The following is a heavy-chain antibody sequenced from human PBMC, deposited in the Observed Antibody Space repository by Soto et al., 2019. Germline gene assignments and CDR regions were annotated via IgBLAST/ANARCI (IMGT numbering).Heavy chain of an antibody. D-gene: IGHD3-3*01. V-gene: IGHV4-31*03. CDR3: ARGFGPDSKYYDFWSGYYTYYYYYYYMDV. Sequence: SETLSLTCTVSGGSISSGGYYWSWIRQHPGKGLEWIGYIYYSGSTYYNPSLKSRVTISVDTSKNQFSLKLSSVTAADTAVYYCARGFGPDSKYYDFWSGYYTYYYYYYYMDVWGKGTTVTVSS. CDR1: GGSISSGGYY. CDR2: IYYSGST. J-gene: IGHJ6*03.